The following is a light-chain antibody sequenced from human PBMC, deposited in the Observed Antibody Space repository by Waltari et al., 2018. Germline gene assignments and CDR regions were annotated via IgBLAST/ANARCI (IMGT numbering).Light chain of an antibody. J-gene: IGLJ2*01. CDR3: CSFAAGNTVI. CDR1: SSDVGGYNS. CDR2: DVS. Sequence: QSALTQPRSVSGSPGQSVTISCTGTSSDVGGYNSVSWYQQDPGKAPKLLIFDVSARPSGVSVRFSGSKSGNTASLTISGLQAEEEADYHCCSFAAGNTVIFGGGTKLTVV. V-gene: IGLV2-11*01.